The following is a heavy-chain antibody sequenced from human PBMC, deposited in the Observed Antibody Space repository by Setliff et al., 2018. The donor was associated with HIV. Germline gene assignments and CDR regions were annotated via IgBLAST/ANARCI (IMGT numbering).Heavy chain of an antibody. J-gene: IGHJ6*02. D-gene: IGHD2-8*01. CDR3: ARPYTVWVYGMDL. CDR2: IKQDGSEK. Sequence: HPGGSLRLSCAASGFTFSSYWMSWVRQAPGKGLEWVGNIKQDGSEKSYVGSVKGRFTISRDNTKNSVDLQMNSLRADDTAVYYCARPYTVWVYGMDLWGQGTTVTVSS. CDR1: GFTFSSYW. V-gene: IGHV3-7*03.